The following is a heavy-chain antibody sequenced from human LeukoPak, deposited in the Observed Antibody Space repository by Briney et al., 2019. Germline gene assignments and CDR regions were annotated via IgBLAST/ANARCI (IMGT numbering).Heavy chain of an antibody. CDR1: GGTFSSYA. D-gene: IGHD2-8*01. Sequence: GASVTVSCKASGGTFSSYAISWVRQAPGQGLEWMGGIIPIFGTANYAQKFQGRVTITTDESTSTAYMELSSVRSEDTAVYYCARGSSLMGYYYYYMDVWGKGTTVTVSS. J-gene: IGHJ6*03. CDR3: ARGSSLMGYYYYYMDV. CDR2: IIPIFGTA. V-gene: IGHV1-69*05.